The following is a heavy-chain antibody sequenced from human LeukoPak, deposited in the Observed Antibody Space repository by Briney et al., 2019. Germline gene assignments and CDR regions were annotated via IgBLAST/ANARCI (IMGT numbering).Heavy chain of an antibody. D-gene: IGHD6-19*01. Sequence: PGGSLRLSCAASGFTFSSYGMHWVRQAPGKGLEWVAVISYDGSNKYYAGSVKGRFTISRDNSKNTLYLQMNSLRAEDTAVYYCAKGDSSGWLFDYWGQGTLVTVSS. CDR2: ISYDGSNK. J-gene: IGHJ4*02. CDR3: AKGDSSGWLFDY. V-gene: IGHV3-30*18. CDR1: GFTFSSYG.